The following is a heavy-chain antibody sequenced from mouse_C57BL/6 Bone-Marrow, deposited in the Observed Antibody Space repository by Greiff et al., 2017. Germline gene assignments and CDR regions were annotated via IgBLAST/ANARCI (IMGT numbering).Heavy chain of an antibody. Sequence: VKPGASVKMSCKASGYTFTSYWITWVKQRPGQGLEWIGDIYPGSGSTNYNEKFKSKATLTVDTSSSTAYMQLSSLTSEDSAVYYCARDYDYDGWYFDVWGTGTTVTVSS. CDR2: IYPGSGST. V-gene: IGHV1-55*01. CDR3: ARDYDYDGWYFDV. D-gene: IGHD2-4*01. J-gene: IGHJ1*03. CDR1: GYTFTSYW.